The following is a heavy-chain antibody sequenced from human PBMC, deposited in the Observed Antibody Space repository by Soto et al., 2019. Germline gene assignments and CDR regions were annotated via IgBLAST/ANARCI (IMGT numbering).Heavy chain of an antibody. CDR3: ARVWFGELLSPHSGMAWFDP. CDR1: GGSFSGYY. V-gene: IGHV4-34*01. J-gene: IGHJ5*02. CDR2: INHSGST. D-gene: IGHD3-10*01. Sequence: SETLSLTCAVYGGSFSGYYWSWIRQPPGKGLEWIGEINHSGSTNYNPSLKRRVTISVDTSKNQFSLKLSSVTAADTAVYYCARVWFGELLSPHSGMAWFDPWGQGTLVTVSS.